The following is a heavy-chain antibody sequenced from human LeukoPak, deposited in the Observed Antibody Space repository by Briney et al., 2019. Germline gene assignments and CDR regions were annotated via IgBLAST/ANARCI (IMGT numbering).Heavy chain of an antibody. CDR3: AGDRGYTYGHPLDY. CDR1: GFTFSTYV. J-gene: IGHJ4*02. CDR2: IWHDGSNK. V-gene: IGHV3-33*01. D-gene: IGHD5-18*01. Sequence: GGSLRLSCAASGFTFSTYVIHWVRQTPGKGLEWVALIWHDGSNKYYGDSEKGRFTIYRDNSKNTLYLQMDSLRDEDTAGYYCAGDRGYTYGHPLDYWGQGTLVTVSS.